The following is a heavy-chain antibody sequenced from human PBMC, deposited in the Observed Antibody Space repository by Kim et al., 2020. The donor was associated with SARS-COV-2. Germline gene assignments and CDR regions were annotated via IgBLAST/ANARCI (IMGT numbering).Heavy chain of an antibody. Sequence: TENAASVKGRLSIYRGESKSIAYLHMNSLKTEDTAVYYCTRGPRGVPFDYWGQGTLVTVSS. CDR3: TRGPRGVPFDY. CDR2: T. D-gene: IGHD3-10*01. J-gene: IGHJ4*02. V-gene: IGHV3-49*02.